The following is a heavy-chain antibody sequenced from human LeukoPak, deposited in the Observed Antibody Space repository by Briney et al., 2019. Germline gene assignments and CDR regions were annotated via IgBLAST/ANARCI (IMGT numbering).Heavy chain of an antibody. V-gene: IGHV1-8*01. D-gene: IGHD5-12*01. J-gene: IGHJ4*02. CDR2: MSPDSGYT. Sequence: ASVKVSCKASGYTFTSYDITWVRQATGQGLEWMGWMSPDSGYTGYAQTFQGRVTLTRNTSVSTAFMELSSLRSEDTAVYYCEVYTGYDSFWGQGTLVTVSS. CDR1: GYTFTSYD. CDR3: EVYTGYDSF.